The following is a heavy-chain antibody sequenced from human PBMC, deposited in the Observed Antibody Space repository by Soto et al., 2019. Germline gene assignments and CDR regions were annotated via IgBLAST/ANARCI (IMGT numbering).Heavy chain of an antibody. V-gene: IGHV4-61*01. D-gene: IGHD1-26*01. CDR3: AVGPPNFVRYLDY. CDR2: IYYSGTT. J-gene: IGHJ4*02. Sequence: SETLSLTCTVSGASVSSDSHYWSWIRQPPGKGPEWIGYIYYSGTTKYNPSLRGRVTISVDTSKNQFSLELSSVTAADTAVYYCAVGPPNFVRYLDYWGQGRLVTVSS. CDR1: GASVSSDSHY.